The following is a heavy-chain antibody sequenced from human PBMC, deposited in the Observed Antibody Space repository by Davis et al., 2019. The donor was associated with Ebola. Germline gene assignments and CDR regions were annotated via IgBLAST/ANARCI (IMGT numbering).Heavy chain of an antibody. CDR2: ISSSSSTI. CDR3: ARTVGGAAAGRYYYYGMDV. D-gene: IGHD6-13*01. CDR1: GFTFSSYS. V-gene: IGHV3-48*02. J-gene: IGHJ6*02. Sequence: GESLKISCAASGFTFSSYSMNWVRQAPGKGLEWVSYISSSSSTIYYADSVKGRFTISRDNAKNSLYLQMNSLRDEDTAVYYCARTVGGAAAGRYYYYGMDVWGQGTTVTVSS.